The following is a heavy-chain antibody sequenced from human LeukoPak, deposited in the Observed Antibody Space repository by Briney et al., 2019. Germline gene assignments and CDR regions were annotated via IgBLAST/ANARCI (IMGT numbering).Heavy chain of an antibody. Sequence: GGSLRLSCAASGFTFSSYGMHWVRQAPGKGLEWVAVISYDGSNKYYADSVKGRFTISRDNAKNSLYLQMNSLRAEDTALYYCARWNYYDSSGYSRWGQGTLVTVSS. J-gene: IGHJ4*02. CDR2: ISYDGSNK. CDR1: GFTFSSYG. V-gene: IGHV3-30*03. CDR3: ARWNYYDSSGYSR. D-gene: IGHD3-22*01.